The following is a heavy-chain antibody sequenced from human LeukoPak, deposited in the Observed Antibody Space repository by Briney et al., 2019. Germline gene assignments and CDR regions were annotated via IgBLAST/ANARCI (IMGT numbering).Heavy chain of an antibody. D-gene: IGHD4-23*01. V-gene: IGHV6-1*01. CDR2: TYYRSKWYN. CDR1: GDSVSSNSTA. CDR3: ARDFGGNSRGYFDY. Sequence: SQTLSLTRVISGDSVSSNSTAWNWIRQSPSRGLEWLGRTYYRSKWYNDYAVSVKSRITIDPDTSKNQFSLQLNSVTPEDTAVYYCARDFGGNSRGYFDYWGQGTLVTVSS. J-gene: IGHJ4*02.